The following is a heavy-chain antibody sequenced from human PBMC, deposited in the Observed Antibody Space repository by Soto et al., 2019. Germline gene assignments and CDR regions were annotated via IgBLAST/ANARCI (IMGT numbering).Heavy chain of an antibody. Sequence: GGSLRLSCITSGFTFTSYAMSWVRQAPGKGLEWVSAISYSGGRSYYADSVKGRFTISRDNSRDTLYLQMNSLRAEDTAVYYCARDPSHSYYTLFYYFDYWGQGTLVTVSS. CDR2: ISYSGGRS. CDR3: ARDPSHSYYTLFYYFDY. J-gene: IGHJ4*02. CDR1: GFTFTSYA. D-gene: IGHD1-26*01. V-gene: IGHV3-23*01.